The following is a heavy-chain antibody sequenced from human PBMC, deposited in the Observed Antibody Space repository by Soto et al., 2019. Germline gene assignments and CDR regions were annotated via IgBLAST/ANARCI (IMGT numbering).Heavy chain of an antibody. V-gene: IGHV3-33*01. Sequence: QVQLVESGGGVVQPGRSLRLSCAASGFTFSSYGMHWVRQAPGKGLEWVAGIWYDGSNKYYADSVKSRFTISRDNSKNTLYLQMNSLRAEDTAVYYCARDYYDSSGYFLDYWGQGTLVTVSS. CDR3: ARDYYDSSGYFLDY. D-gene: IGHD3-22*01. J-gene: IGHJ4*02. CDR1: GFTFSSYG. CDR2: IWYDGSNK.